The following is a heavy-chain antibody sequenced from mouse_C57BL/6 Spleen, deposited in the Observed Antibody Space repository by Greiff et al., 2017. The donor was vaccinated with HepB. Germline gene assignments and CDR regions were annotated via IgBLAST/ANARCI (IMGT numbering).Heavy chain of an antibody. CDR3: ARHEGGYGNYWYFDV. CDR1: GYTFTEYT. J-gene: IGHJ1*03. D-gene: IGHD2-10*02. V-gene: IGHV1-62-2*01. Sequence: QVHVKQSGAELVKPGASVKLSCKASGYTFTEYTIHWVKQRSGQGLEWIGWFYPGSGSIKYNEKFKDKATLTADKSSSTVYMELSRLTSEDSAVYFCARHEGGYGNYWYFDVWGTGTTVTVSS. CDR2: FYPGSGSI.